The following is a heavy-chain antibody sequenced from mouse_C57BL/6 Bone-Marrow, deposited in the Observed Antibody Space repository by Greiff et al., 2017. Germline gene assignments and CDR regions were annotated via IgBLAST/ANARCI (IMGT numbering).Heavy chain of an antibody. V-gene: IGHV14-4*01. CDR3: TTWRLRLRVRNAMDY. J-gene: IGHJ4*01. D-gene: IGHD3-2*02. Sequence: EVQLQQSGAELVRPGASVKLSCTASGFNIKDDYMHWVKQRPEQGLEWIGWIDPENGDTEYASKFQGKATITADTSSNTAYLQLSSLTSEDTAVYYCTTWRLRLRVRNAMDYWGQGTSVTVSS. CDR2: IDPENGDT. CDR1: GFNIKDDY.